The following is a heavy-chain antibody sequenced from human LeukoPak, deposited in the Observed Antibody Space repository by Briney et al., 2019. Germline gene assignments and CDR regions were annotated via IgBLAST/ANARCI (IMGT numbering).Heavy chain of an antibody. V-gene: IGHV1-18*01. D-gene: IGHD6-13*01. CDR2: ISAYNGNT. J-gene: IGHJ5*02. CDR3: ARDLGHGAAAANNWFDP. Sequence: ASVKVSCKASGYTFTSYGISWVRQAPGQGLEWMGRISAYNGNTNYAQKLQGRVTMTTDTSTSTAYMELRSLRSDDTAVYYCARDLGHGAAAANNWFDPWGQGTLVTVSS. CDR1: GYTFTSYG.